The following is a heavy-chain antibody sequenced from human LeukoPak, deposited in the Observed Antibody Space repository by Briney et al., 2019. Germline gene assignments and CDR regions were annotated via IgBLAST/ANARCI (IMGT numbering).Heavy chain of an antibody. CDR1: GGTFSSYA. D-gene: IGHD6-19*01. CDR2: MIPILGIA. J-gene: IGHJ4*02. V-gene: IGHV1-69*04. CDR3: ARSPVGGIKAVAGPGFDY. Sequence: ASVNVSCKSSGGTFSSYAISWVRQAPRQGLEWMGRMIPILGIANYSQKFQGRVTITADKSTSTAYMELSSLGSEHTAVYYCARSPVGGIKAVAGPGFDYWGQGTLVTVSS.